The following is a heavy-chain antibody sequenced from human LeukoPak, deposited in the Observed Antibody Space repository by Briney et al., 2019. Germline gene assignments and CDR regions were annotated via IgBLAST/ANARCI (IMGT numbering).Heavy chain of an antibody. CDR1: SGSISGFY. D-gene: IGHD3-10*01. V-gene: IGHV4-30-4*08. CDR3: ARVLESMVRGHFDY. CDR2: IYYSGST. J-gene: IGHJ4*02. Sequence: SETLSLTCTVSSGSISGFYWSWIRQPPGKGLEWIGYIYYSGSTYYNPSLKSRVTISVDTSKNQFSLKLSSVTAADTAVYYCARVLESMVRGHFDYWGQGTLVTVSS.